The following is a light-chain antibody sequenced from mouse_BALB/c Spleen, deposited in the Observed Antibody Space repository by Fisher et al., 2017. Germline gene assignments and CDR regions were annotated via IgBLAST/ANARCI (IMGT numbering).Light chain of an antibody. CDR2: DTS. J-gene: IGKJ5*01. CDR3: QQWSSNPLT. Sequence: IVLTQSTAIMAASLGQKVTMTCSASSSVSYMYWYQQKPGSPPRLLIYDTSNLASGVPARFSGSGSGTSYSLTISSMEAEDAATYYCQQWSSNPLTFGAGTKLELK. CDR1: SSVSY. V-gene: IGKV4-55*01.